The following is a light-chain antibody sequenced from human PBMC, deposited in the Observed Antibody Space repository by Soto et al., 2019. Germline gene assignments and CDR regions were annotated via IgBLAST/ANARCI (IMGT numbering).Light chain of an antibody. J-gene: IGLJ1*01. CDR1: SSDVGGYKY. V-gene: IGLV2-14*01. Sequence: QSVLTQPASVSGSPGQSITISCTGTSSDVGGYKYVSWYQQHPGKAPKLMIYDVSNRPSGVSNRFSGSKSGNTASLTISGLQAEDEADYYCSSYTSSSPYVFGTGTKSPS. CDR2: DVS. CDR3: SSYTSSSPYV.